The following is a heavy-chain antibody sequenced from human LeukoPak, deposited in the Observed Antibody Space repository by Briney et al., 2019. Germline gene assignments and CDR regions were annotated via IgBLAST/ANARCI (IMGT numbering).Heavy chain of an antibody. V-gene: IGHV3-7*01. CDR1: GFTFSSYW. CDR3: ARIRRGWSQNWDY. D-gene: IGHD6-19*01. J-gene: IGHJ4*02. CDR2: IKEDGSEK. Sequence: GGSLRLSCAASGFTFSSYWMTWVRQAPGKGLEWVANIKEDGSEKYYVDSVKGRFTISRDNAKNSLYLQMNSLRAEDTAVYYCARIRRGWSQNWDYWGQGTLVTVSS.